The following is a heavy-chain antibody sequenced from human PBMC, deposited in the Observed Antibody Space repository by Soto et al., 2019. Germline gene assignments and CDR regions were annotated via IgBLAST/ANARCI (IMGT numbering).Heavy chain of an antibody. V-gene: IGHV1-69*13. CDR3: ASPPLYSSSWYLLDY. Sequence: GASVKVSCKASGGTFSSCAISWVRQAPGQGLEWMGGIIPIFGTANYAQKFQGRVTITADESTSTAYMELSSLRSEDTAVYYCASPPLYSSSWYLLDYWGQGTLVTVSS. J-gene: IGHJ4*02. CDR2: IIPIFGTA. D-gene: IGHD6-13*01. CDR1: GGTFSSCA.